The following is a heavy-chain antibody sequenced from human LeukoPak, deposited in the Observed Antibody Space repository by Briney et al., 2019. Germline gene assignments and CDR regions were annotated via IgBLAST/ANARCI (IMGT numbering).Heavy chain of an antibody. V-gene: IGHV4-34*01. D-gene: IGHD6-6*01. CDR3: ARQLASYYYYYMDV. Sequence: SSETLSLTCAVYGGSFSGYYWSWIRQPPGKGLEWIGKINHSGSTNYNPSLKSRVTISVDTSKNQFSLKLSSVTAADTAVYYCARQLASYYYYYMDVWGKGTTVTVSS. CDR1: GGSFSGYY. J-gene: IGHJ6*03. CDR2: INHSGST.